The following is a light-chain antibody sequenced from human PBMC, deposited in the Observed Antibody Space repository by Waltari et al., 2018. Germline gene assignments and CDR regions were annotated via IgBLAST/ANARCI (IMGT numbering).Light chain of an antibody. Sequence: EIVLTQSPGTLSLSPGERATLSCRASQSVSSNYLAWYQQKPGQAPRLFIYGASNRATGIPDRFSGSGSGTDFTLTINRLEPEDFAVYYCQQYGSSPRTFGQGTKVEIK. J-gene: IGKJ1*01. CDR2: GAS. CDR1: QSVSSNY. CDR3: QQYGSSPRT. V-gene: IGKV3-20*01.